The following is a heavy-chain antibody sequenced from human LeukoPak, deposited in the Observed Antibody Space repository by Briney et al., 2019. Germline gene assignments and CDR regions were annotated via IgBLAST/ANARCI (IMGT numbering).Heavy chain of an antibody. Sequence: GGSLRLSCVASGFTFTNYWMTWVRQAPGKGLEWVANMKQDGREKYYVDSVKGRFTISRDNAKNSLYLQMASLRAEDTAVYYCARTSVAAAISPYYFDYWGQGTLVTVSS. CDR1: GFTFTNYW. CDR2: MKQDGREK. J-gene: IGHJ4*02. CDR3: ARTSVAAAISPYYFDY. D-gene: IGHD2-2*02. V-gene: IGHV3-7*01.